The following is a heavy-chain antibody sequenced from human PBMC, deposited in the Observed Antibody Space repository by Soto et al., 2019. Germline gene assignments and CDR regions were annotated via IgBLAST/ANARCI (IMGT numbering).Heavy chain of an antibody. Sequence: ASVKVSCKASGYTFTNYGIHWVRQAPGQGLEWMGGIIPIFGTANYAQKFQGRVTITADESTSTAYMELSSLRSEDTAVYYCARSRYSGSYYFDYWGQGTLVTVS. D-gene: IGHD1-26*01. V-gene: IGHV1-69*13. CDR2: IIPIFGTA. CDR1: GYTFTNYG. CDR3: ARSRYSGSYYFDY. J-gene: IGHJ4*02.